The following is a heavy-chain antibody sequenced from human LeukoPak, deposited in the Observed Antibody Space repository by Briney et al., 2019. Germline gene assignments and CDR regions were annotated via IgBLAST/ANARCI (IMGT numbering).Heavy chain of an antibody. Sequence: PSETLSLTCTVSGGSISSSSYYWGWIRQPPGKGLEWIGSIYYSGSTYYNPSLKSRVTISVDTSKNQFSLKMHFVNAADTAVYYCARDRMTAMAHGWFDPWGQGTLVTVSS. V-gene: IGHV4-39*07. CDR2: IYYSGST. D-gene: IGHD5-18*01. CDR1: GGSISSSSYY. CDR3: ARDRMTAMAHGWFDP. J-gene: IGHJ5*02.